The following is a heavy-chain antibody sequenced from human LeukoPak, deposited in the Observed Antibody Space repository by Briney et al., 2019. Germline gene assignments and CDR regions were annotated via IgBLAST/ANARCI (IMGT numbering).Heavy chain of an antibody. CDR3: ARHRDGDYFDY. Sequence: PSETLSLTCTVSGGSISSSSYYWGWIRQPPGKGLGWIGSIYYSGSTYYNPSLKSRVTISVDTSKNQFSLKLSSVTAADTAVYYCARHRDGDYFDYWGQGTLVTVSS. J-gene: IGHJ4*02. CDR1: GGSISSSSYY. V-gene: IGHV4-39*01. CDR2: IYYSGST. D-gene: IGHD5-24*01.